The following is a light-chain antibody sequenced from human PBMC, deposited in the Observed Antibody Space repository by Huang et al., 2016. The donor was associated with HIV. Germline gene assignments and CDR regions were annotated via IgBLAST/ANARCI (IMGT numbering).Light chain of an antibody. CDR2: WAA. V-gene: IGKV4-1*01. Sequence: IVMTQSPDSLTVSVGGRVTFECRSSQNIFYSSTNKYYLAWYRQKPGHSPQLLIYWAAARQSGAPDRFTGSGSETEFTLTISDVQADDVATYYCQQYYSTPCTFGQGTRLEI. CDR3: QQYYSTPCT. J-gene: IGKJ2*02. CDR1: QNIFYSSTNKYY.